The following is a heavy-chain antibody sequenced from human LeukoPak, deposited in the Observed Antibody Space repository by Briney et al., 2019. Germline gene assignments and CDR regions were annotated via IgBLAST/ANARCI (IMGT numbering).Heavy chain of an antibody. CDR3: ARVEPLLGYCSSTSCYTFAFDI. Sequence: GASVRVSCKASGYTFTSYGISWVRQAPGQGLEWMGWISAYNGNTNYAQKLQGRVTMTTDTSTSTAYMELRSLRSDDTAVYYCARVEPLLGYCSSTSCYTFAFDIWGQGTMVTVSS. J-gene: IGHJ3*02. CDR2: ISAYNGNT. CDR1: GYTFTSYG. D-gene: IGHD2-2*02. V-gene: IGHV1-18*01.